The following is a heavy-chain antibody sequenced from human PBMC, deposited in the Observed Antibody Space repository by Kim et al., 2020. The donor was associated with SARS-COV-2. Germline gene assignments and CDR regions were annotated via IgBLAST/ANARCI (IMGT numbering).Heavy chain of an antibody. CDR3: ARVTPPAAAVDY. CDR2: IYYSGST. V-gene: IGHV4-61*01. J-gene: IGHJ4*02. Sequence: SETLSLTCTVSGGSVSSGSYYWSWIRQPPGKGLEWIGYIYYSGSTNYNPSLKSRVTISVDTSKNQFSLKLSSVTAADTAEYYCARVTPPAAAVDYWGQGTLVTVSS. D-gene: IGHD2-2*01. CDR1: GGSVSSGSYY.